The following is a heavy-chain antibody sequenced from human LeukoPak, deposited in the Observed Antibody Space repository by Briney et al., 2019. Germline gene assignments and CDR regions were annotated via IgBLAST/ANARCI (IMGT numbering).Heavy chain of an antibody. CDR3: ARVPPPYYYYMDV. CDR1: GGSISSSSYY. CDR2: IYYSGST. V-gene: IGHV4-39*07. J-gene: IGHJ6*03. Sequence: SETLSLTCTVSGGSISSSSYYWGWNRQPPGKGLEWIGSIYYSGSTYYNPSLKSRVTISVDTSKNQFSLKLSSVTAADTAVYYCARVPPPYYYYMDVWGKGTTVTVSS.